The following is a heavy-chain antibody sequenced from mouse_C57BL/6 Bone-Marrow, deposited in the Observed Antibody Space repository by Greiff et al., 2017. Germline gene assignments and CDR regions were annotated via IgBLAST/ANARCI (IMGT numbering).Heavy chain of an antibody. J-gene: IGHJ3*01. Sequence: VKLVESGAELARPGASVKLSCKASGYTFTSYGISWVKQRTGQGLEWIGEIYPRSGNTYYNEKFKGKDTLTADKSSSTAYMELRSLTSEDSAVYFCARDLCAYWGQGTLVTVSA. CDR2: IYPRSGNT. CDR3: ARDLCAY. CDR1: GYTFTSYG. V-gene: IGHV1-81*01.